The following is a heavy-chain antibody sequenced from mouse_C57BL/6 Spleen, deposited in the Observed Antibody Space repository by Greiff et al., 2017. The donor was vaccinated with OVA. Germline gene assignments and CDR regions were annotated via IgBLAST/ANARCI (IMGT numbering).Heavy chain of an antibody. J-gene: IGHJ1*03. CDR2: IDPANGNT. CDR3: ARSAQATFYYFDV. D-gene: IGHD3-2*02. Sequence: VQLQQSVAELVRPGASVKLSCTASGFTITNTYMHWVKQRPGQGLEWIGRIDPANGNTNYAPKFKGKATITADTSSNTAYLQLSSLTSEDTAIYYCARSAQATFYYFDVWGKGTTLTVSS. CDR1: GFTITNTY. V-gene: IGHV14-3*01.